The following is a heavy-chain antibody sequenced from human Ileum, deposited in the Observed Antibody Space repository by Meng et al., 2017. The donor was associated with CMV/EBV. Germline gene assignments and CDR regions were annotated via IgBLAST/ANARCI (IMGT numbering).Heavy chain of an antibody. CDR1: GFTFTNHW. V-gene: IGHV3-7*01. CDR2: IKQDGTET. Sequence: GESLKISCAAAGFTFTNHWMSWVRQAPGKGLEWVANIKQDGTETYYVDAMKGRFTISRDNAKNFLYLQMNSLRVEDTAIYYCARYAMAVAGRTHIDLWGQGRLVTVSS. CDR3: ARYAMAVAGRTHIDL. D-gene: IGHD6-19*01. J-gene: IGHJ5*02.